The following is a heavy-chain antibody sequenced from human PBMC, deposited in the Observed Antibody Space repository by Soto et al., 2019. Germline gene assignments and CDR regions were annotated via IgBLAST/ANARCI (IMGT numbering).Heavy chain of an antibody. Sequence: SETLSLTCAVSGGSISSGAYSWNWIRQPPGKGLEWIGYISHSGSTSYNPSLKSRVSISMDTSKNQFSLNLDSVTAADTAVYFCARDFAYFDSWGQGTLVTVSS. CDR2: ISHSGST. V-gene: IGHV4-30-2*02. D-gene: IGHD3-3*01. CDR1: GGSISSGAYS. J-gene: IGHJ4*02. CDR3: ARDFAYFDS.